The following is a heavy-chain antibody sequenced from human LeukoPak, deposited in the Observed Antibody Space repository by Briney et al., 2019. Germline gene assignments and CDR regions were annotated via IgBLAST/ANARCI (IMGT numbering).Heavy chain of an antibody. CDR3: ARDYVWGSCRYTSNRYFDY. Sequence: SETLSLTCTVSGYSISSGYYWGWIRQPPGKGLEWIGSIYHSGSTYYNPSLKSRVTISVDTSKNQFSLKLSSVTAADTAVYYCARDYVWGSCRYTSNRYFDYWGQGALVTVSS. V-gene: IGHV4-38-2*02. D-gene: IGHD3-16*02. CDR1: GYSISSGYY. J-gene: IGHJ4*02. CDR2: IYHSGST.